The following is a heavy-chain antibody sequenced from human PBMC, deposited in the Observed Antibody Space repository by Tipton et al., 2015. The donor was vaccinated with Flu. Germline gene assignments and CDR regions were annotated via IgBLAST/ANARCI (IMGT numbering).Heavy chain of an antibody. CDR1: GGSFSGYY. V-gene: IGHV4-34*01. Sequence: TLSLTCAVYGGSFSGYYWNWIRQPPGKGLEWIGEINHSGSTNYNPSLKSRVTISVDTSKNQFSLKVTSVTAADTALYYCATHIPGARGFDSWGQGTLVSVSS. CDR2: INHSGST. CDR3: ATHIPGARGFDS. J-gene: IGHJ4*02. D-gene: IGHD2-2*02.